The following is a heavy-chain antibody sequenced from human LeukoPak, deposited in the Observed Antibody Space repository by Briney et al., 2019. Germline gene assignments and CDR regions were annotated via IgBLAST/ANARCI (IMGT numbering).Heavy chain of an antibody. Sequence: GGSLRLSCAASGFTFSGYWMHWVRQAPGKGLVWVSCIKSDGSLTSIADSAKGRFTISRDNAKNTVYLQMNSLRAEDTAVYYCVRDNRSYNFDYWGQGTLVTVSS. V-gene: IGHV3-74*01. CDR1: GFTFSGYW. D-gene: IGHD1-26*01. CDR2: IKSDGSLT. J-gene: IGHJ4*02. CDR3: VRDNRSYNFDY.